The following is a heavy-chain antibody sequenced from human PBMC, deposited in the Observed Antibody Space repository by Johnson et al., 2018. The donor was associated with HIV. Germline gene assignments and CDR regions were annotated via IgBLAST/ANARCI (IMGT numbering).Heavy chain of an antibody. Sequence: QVRLVESGGGLGQPGGSLRLSCAASGFTFTDYYMSWLRQAPGKGLEWVSYISSTASTIYYADSVKGRFPISRDNAKNSLYLQMNSLRAEDTAVYYCARDRGYCTNGVCEYDIFDIWGQGTMVTVAA. CDR1: GFTFTDYY. D-gene: IGHD2-8*01. CDR3: ARDRGYCTNGVCEYDIFDI. CDR2: ISSTASTI. J-gene: IGHJ3*02. V-gene: IGHV3-11*04.